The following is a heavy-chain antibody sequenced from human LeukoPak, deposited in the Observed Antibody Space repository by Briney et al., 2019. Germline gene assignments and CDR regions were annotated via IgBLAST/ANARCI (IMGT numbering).Heavy chain of an antibody. Sequence: PSETLSLTCTVSGGSISSSSYYWGWIRQPPGKGLEWIGSIYYSGSTNYNPSLKSRVTISVDTSKNQFSLKLSSVTAADTAVYYCARARGYIKYYFDYWGQGTLVTVSS. J-gene: IGHJ4*02. V-gene: IGHV4-39*07. CDR1: GGSISSSSYY. CDR3: ARARGYIKYYFDY. CDR2: IYYSGST. D-gene: IGHD1-1*01.